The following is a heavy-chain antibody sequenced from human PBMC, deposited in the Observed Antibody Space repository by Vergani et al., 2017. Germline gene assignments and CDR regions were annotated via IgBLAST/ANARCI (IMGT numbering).Heavy chain of an antibody. V-gene: IGHV1-69*01. CDR2: IIPIFGTA. Sequence: QVQLVQSGAEVKKPGSSVKVSCKASGGTFSSYAISWVRQAPGQGLEWMGGIIPIFGTANYAQQFQGRVTITADESTSPAYMGLSSLRSEDTAVYYCAANGYSSSRYYYYMDVWGKGTTVTVSS. CDR1: GGTFSSYA. J-gene: IGHJ6*03. CDR3: AANGYSSSRYYYYMDV. D-gene: IGHD6-13*01.